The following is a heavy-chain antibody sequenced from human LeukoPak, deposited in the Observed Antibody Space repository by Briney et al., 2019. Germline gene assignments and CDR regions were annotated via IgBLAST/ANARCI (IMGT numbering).Heavy chain of an antibody. CDR1: GFTFSGSW. CDR3: ASSLGSNWFDP. J-gene: IGHJ5*02. Sequence: GGSLRLSCAASGFTFSGSWMHWVRQAPGKGLTWVSRIKSDGSSTTYADSVKGRFTISRDNAKNTLYLQMNSLRAEDTAVYYCASSLGSNWFDPWGQGTLVTVSS. D-gene: IGHD3-16*01. V-gene: IGHV3-74*01. CDR2: IKSDGSST.